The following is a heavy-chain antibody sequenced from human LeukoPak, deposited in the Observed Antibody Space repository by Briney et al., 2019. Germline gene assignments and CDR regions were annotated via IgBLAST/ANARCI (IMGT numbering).Heavy chain of an antibody. V-gene: IGHV1-46*01. CDR1: GYTFTSYY. D-gene: IGHD6-19*01. J-gene: IGHJ4*02. Sequence: VASVKVSCKASGYTFTSYYMHWVRQAPGQGLEWMGIINPSGGSTSYAQKFQGRLTMTRDTSTSTVYMELSSLRSEDTAVYYCARDLGYSSGWRLQDFDYWGQGTLVTVSS. CDR3: ARDLGYSSGWRLQDFDY. CDR2: INPSGGST.